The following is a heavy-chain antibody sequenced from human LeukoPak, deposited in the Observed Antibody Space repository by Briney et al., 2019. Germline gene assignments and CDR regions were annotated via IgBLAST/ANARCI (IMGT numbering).Heavy chain of an antibody. V-gene: IGHV4-4*07. Sequence: SETLSLTCTVSGGSISGYYWSWIRQPAGKGLEWIGRIYSSGSTNYNPALKSRVTMSVDTSKNQFSLKLSSVTAADTAVYYCARDPFDYWAREPWSPSPQ. CDR2: IYSSGST. CDR3: ARDPFDY. CDR1: GGSISGYY. J-gene: IGHJ4*02.